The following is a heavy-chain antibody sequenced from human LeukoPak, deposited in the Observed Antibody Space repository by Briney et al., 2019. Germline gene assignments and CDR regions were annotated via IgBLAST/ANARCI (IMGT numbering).Heavy chain of an antibody. Sequence: ASVKDSCKASGYTFTDYYIHWVRQAPGQGLEWMGWINPNGGGTSYSQKFQARVTMTRDTSINTAYMELSRLLSGDTAVFYCAREASGGHGTDVWGQGTTITVSS. CDR1: GYTFTDYY. CDR3: AREASGGHGTDV. J-gene: IGHJ6*02. CDR2: INPNGGGT. V-gene: IGHV1-2*02. D-gene: IGHD1-26*01.